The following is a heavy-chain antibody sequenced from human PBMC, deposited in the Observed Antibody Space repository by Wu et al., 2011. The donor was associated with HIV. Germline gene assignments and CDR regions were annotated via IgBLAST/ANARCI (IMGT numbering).Heavy chain of an antibody. CDR3: ARGGGLNSWHTKNDY. V-gene: IGHV1-18*01. CDR2: ISAYNADT. CDR1: GYTLISYG. D-gene: IGHD6-13*01. J-gene: IGHJ4*02. Sequence: QIQLWXSGAEVQKPGASVTVSCKASGYTLISYGISWVRQAPGQGPEWMGWISAYNADTNYAQKLQGRVTMTTDTSTSTAYMELRSLTSDDTAVYYCARGGGLNSWHTKNDYWGQGTLVTVSS.